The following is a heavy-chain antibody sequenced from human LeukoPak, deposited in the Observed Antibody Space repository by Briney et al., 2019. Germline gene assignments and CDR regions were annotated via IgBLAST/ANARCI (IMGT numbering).Heavy chain of an antibody. J-gene: IGHJ4*02. V-gene: IGHV3-9*01. D-gene: IGHD6-19*01. Sequence: GRSLRLSRAVSGFTFDNHAMHWVRHAPGQGLEWVSGISSNSTVIAYADSVKGRFTISRDTARNSLYLQMNSLRVEDTALYYCVRDDGSGWYTLFDHWGQGTLVAVSA. CDR1: GFTFDNHA. CDR3: VRDDGSGWYTLFDH. CDR2: ISSNSTVI.